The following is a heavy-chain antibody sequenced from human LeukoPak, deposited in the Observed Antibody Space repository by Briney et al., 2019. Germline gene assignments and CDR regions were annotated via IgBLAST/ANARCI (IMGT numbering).Heavy chain of an antibody. V-gene: IGHV3-48*03. Sequence: GGSLRLSCAASGFPFSNYEVHWVRQAPGRGLEWISYINLSGSTKYYADSVKGRFTISRDHTKNSVDLHMNSLRGEDTALYYCARDRGGRRMGAFDLCGQGTVVTVSS. CDR2: INLSGSTK. J-gene: IGHJ3*01. CDR1: GFPFSNYE. CDR3: ARDRGGRRMGAFDL. D-gene: IGHD3-10*01.